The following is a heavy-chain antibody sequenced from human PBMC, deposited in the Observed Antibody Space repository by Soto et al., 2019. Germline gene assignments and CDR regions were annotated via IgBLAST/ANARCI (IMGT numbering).Heavy chain of an antibody. D-gene: IGHD4-17*01. J-gene: IGHJ4*02. Sequence: PSETLSLTCTVSGGSISSYYWSWIRQPPGKGLEWIGEIYYGGNTNYNPSLKSRVTISVDKPKNQFSLKLGSVTAADTAVYYCARRGGSYDDYKVNYFDSWGQGALVTVSS. CDR2: IYYGGNT. V-gene: IGHV4-59*12. CDR3: ARRGGSYDDYKVNYFDS. CDR1: GGSISSYY.